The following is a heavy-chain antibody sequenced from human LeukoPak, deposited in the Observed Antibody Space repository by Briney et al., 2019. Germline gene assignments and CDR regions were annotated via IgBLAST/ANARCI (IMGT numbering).Heavy chain of an antibody. Sequence: ASETLSLTCTVSGGSISTYYWSWVRQPPGKELEWIGYIYYSGSTNYSPSLKSRITISIDTSRNQFSLKVSSVTAADTAVYYCARVGAGSFDYWGQGTLVTVSS. CDR2: IYYSGST. V-gene: IGHV4-59*01. CDR1: GGSISTYY. CDR3: ARVGAGSFDY. J-gene: IGHJ4*02. D-gene: IGHD3-10*01.